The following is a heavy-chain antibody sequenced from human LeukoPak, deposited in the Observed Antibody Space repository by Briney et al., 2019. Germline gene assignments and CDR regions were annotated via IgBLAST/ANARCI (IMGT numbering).Heavy chain of an antibody. CDR3: ARDLGSYGSK. J-gene: IGHJ4*02. Sequence: GGSLRLSCAASGFTFDDYAMHWVRQAPGKGLEWVSVIYSGGSTYYADSVKGRFTISRDNSKNTLYLQMNSLRAEDTAVYYCARDLGSYGSKWGQGTLVTVSS. CDR1: GFTFDDYA. D-gene: IGHD5-18*01. CDR2: IYSGGST. V-gene: IGHV3-53*01.